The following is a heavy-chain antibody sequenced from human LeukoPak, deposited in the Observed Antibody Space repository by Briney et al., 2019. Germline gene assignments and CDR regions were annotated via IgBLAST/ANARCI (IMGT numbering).Heavy chain of an antibody. D-gene: IGHD4-17*01. CDR1: GFTFSSYA. CDR3: AACYGDYKASDY. V-gene: IGHV3-23*01. CDR2: ISGSGGNT. J-gene: IGHJ4*02. Sequence: GGSLRLSCAASGFTFSSYAMSWVRQAPGKGLEWVSGISGSGGNTYYADSVKGRFTISRDNSKNTLYLQINSLRAEDTAVYYCAACYGDYKASDYWGQGTLVTVSS.